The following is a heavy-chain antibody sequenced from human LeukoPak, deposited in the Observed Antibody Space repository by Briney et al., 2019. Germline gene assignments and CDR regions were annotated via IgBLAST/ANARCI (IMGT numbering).Heavy chain of an antibody. V-gene: IGHV1-2*02. CDR3: ARDCDRSGYYCY. Sequence: ASVKVSCKASGYTFTDNYVHWVRQVPGQGLEWMGWMYPNSGGTNYAQKFQGRVTMTRDTSISTAYLDLSGLRSDDTAVYYCARDCDRSGYYCYWSQGTLVTVSS. CDR2: MYPNSGGT. CDR1: GYTFTDNY. D-gene: IGHD3-22*01. J-gene: IGHJ4*02.